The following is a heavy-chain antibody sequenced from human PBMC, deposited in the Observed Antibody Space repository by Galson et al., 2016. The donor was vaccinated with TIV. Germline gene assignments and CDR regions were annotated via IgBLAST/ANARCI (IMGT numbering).Heavy chain of an antibody. CDR1: GFSLTTRGVG. CDR3: AHHDYSNFFAY. V-gene: IGHV2-5*05. D-gene: IGHD4-11*01. Sequence: PALVTPTQTLTLTCTFSGFSLTTRGVGVAWIRQPPRKALEWLAFIYWDEDKRYAPSLRNRLTVTKDPSKNQVVLTLTDMDPADTGTYYCAHHDYSNFFAYWGQGTLVTVSS. CDR2: IYWDEDK. J-gene: IGHJ4*02.